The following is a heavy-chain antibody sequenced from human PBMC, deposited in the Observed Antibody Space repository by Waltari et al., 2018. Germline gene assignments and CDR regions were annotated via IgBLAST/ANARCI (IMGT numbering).Heavy chain of an antibody. CDR2: ISSSSTTI. V-gene: IGHV3-48*04. J-gene: IGHJ4*02. D-gene: IGHD6-19*01. CDR1: GFTFSSYS. CDR3: ARETEGSGWYYFDY. Sequence: EVQLVESGGGLVQPGGSLRLSCAASGFTFSSYSMNWVRQAPGKGLEGGSNISSSSTTIYYADSVKGRFTISRDNAKNSLYLQMNSLRAEDTAVYYCARETEGSGWYYFDYWGQGTLVTVSS.